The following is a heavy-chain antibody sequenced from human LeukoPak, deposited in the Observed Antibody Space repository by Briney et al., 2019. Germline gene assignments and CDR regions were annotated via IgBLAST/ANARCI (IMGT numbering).Heavy chain of an antibody. CDR1: GYSISSGYY. CDR3: LSSTSFIDY. V-gene: IGHV4-38-2*02. D-gene: IGHD2-2*01. CDR2: IYHSGST. J-gene: IGHJ4*02. Sequence: PSETLSLTCTVSGYSISSGYYWGWIRQPPGKGLEWIGSIYHSGSTYYNPSLKSRVTISVDTSKNQFSLKLSSVTAADTAVYYCLSSTSFIDYWGQGTLVTVSS.